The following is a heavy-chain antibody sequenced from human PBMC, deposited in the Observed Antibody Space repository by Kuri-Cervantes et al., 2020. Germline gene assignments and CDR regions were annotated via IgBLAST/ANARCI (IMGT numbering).Heavy chain of an antibody. CDR3: ARDPPTGYDFWSGYYGGYFDY. CDR2: ISSSSSYI. V-gene: IGHV3-21*01. Sequence: LSLTCAASGFTFRSYSMNWVRQAPGKGLEWVSSISSSSSYIYYADPVKGRFTISRDNAKNSLYLQMNSLRAEDTAVYYCARDPPTGYDFWSGYYGGYFDYWGQGTRGPSPQ. CDR1: GFTFRSYS. D-gene: IGHD3-3*01. J-gene: IGHJ4*02.